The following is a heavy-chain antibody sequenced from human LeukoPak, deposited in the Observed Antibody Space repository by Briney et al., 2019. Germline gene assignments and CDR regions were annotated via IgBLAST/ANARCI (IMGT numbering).Heavy chain of an antibody. V-gene: IGHV3-21*01. J-gene: IGHJ5*02. CDR1: GFTFSSYR. D-gene: IGHD3-10*01. CDR2: ISSSSSYI. Sequence: PGGSLRLSCAASGFTFSSYRMTWFRQAPGKGLEWVSSISSSSSYIYYADSVKGRFTISRDNAKNSLYLQMNSLRAEDTAVYYCARGDRSGNYYGSGSPWGQGTLVTVSS. CDR3: ARGDRSGNYYGSGSP.